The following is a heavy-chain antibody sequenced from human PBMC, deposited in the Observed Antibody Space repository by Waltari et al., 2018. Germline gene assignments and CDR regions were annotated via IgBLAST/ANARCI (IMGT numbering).Heavy chain of an antibody. CDR2: ISSTSSYI. CDR3: AKDRISTSYYYYYHMDV. CDR1: GFHLNPYT. D-gene: IGHD3-16*01. Sequence: EVKLVESGGGLVQPGGYLRLSCAASGFHLNPYTMNWVRQAPGKGLEVVSSISSTSSYIYYADSVKGRFTISRDNAKNSLYLQMNSLRGEDTAVYYCAKDRISTSYYYYYHMDVWGQGTTVTVSS. J-gene: IGHJ6*02. V-gene: IGHV3-21*01.